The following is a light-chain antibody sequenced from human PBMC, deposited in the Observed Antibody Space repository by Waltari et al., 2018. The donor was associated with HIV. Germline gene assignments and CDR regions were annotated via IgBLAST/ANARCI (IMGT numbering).Light chain of an antibody. CDR3: QSYDSSLSRYV. V-gene: IGLV1-40*01. J-gene: IGLJ1*01. CDR1: SSNIGAGYD. Sequence: QSVLTQPPSVSGAPGQRVVISCTGTSSNIGAGYDVHWYQQLPGTAPKLLINDKNDRPSGVPDRFAAFKSGPSAALAITGLQAEDEADYYCQSYDSSLSRYVFGTGTLVTVL. CDR2: DKN.